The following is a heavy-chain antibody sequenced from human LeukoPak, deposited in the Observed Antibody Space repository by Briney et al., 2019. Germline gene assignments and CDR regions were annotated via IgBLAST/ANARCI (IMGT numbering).Heavy chain of an antibody. CDR3: ATPRGVDVVAPRPFDY. D-gene: IGHD2-2*01. J-gene: IGHJ4*02. Sequence: GGPLRLSCAASGFTFSSYAMSWVRQAPGKGLEWVSAISGSGGSTYYADSVKGRFTISRDNSKNTLYLQMNSLRAEDTAVYYCATPRGVDVVAPRPFDYWGQGTLVTVSS. CDR2: ISGSGGST. CDR1: GFTFSSYA. V-gene: IGHV3-23*01.